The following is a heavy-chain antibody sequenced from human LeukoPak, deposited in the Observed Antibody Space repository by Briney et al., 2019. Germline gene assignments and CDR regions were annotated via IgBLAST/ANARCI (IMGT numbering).Heavy chain of an antibody. CDR2: ISAYNGNT. CDR3: ARAQKYSNSLDFDY. J-gene: IGHJ4*02. D-gene: IGHD6-6*01. Sequence: ASVKVSCKASSYTFTSYGLSWVRQAPGQGLEWMGWISAYNGNTIYAQKVQGRVTMTTDTSTSTAYMELRSLRSDDTAVYYCARAQKYSNSLDFDYWGQGTLVTVSS. V-gene: IGHV1-18*01. CDR1: SYTFTSYG.